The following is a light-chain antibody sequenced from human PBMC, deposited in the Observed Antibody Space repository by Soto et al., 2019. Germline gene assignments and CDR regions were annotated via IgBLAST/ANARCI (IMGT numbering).Light chain of an antibody. CDR2: DVS. J-gene: IGLJ1*01. CDR3: SSYTTSNTRQIV. V-gene: IGLV2-14*03. Sequence: QAALTQPPSVSGSPGQSITISCTGTSSDVGGYNYVSWYQHHPGKAPKLIIFDVSNRPSGVSNPFSGSKSGNTASLTISALQPEDEADYYCSSYTTSNTRQIVFGTGTKLTVL. CDR1: SSDVGGYNY.